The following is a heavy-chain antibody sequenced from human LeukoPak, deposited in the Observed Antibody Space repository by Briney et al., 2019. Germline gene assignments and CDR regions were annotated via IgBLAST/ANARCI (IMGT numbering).Heavy chain of an antibody. CDR1: GGSFSGYY. D-gene: IGHD5-12*01. Sequence: KSSETLSLTCAVYGGSFSGYYWSWIRQPPGKGLEWIGEINHSGSTNYNPSLKSRVTISVDTSNNQFSLKLSSVTAADTAVYYCASMGSRGYSGRRGFRYWGQGTLVTVSS. CDR2: INHSGST. J-gene: IGHJ4*02. V-gene: IGHV4-34*01. CDR3: ASMGSRGYSGRRGFRY.